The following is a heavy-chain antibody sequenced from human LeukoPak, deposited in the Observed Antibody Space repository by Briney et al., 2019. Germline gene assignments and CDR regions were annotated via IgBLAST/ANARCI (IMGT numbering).Heavy chain of an antibody. V-gene: IGHV3-30*18. J-gene: IGHJ4*02. CDR2: ISYDGSNK. D-gene: IGHD6-19*01. CDR1: GFTFSSYG. Sequence: GGSLRLSCAASGFTFSSYGMPWVRQAPGKGLEWVAVISYDGSNKYYADSVKGRFTISRDNSKNTLYLQMNSLRAEDTAVYYCAKDQWLATYYFDYWGQGTLVTVSS. CDR3: AKDQWLATYYFDY.